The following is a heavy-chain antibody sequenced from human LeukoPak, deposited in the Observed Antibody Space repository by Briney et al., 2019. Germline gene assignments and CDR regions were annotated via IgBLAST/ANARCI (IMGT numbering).Heavy chain of an antibody. Sequence: GGSLRLSCAASGVTFSSYWMSWVRQAPGKGLEWVSAIGSSSTSIYYVDSVKGRFTISRDNAKNSLYLQMNSLRVEDTAVYYCARETGESFDYWGQGTLVTVSS. CDR3: ARETGESFDY. J-gene: IGHJ4*02. CDR1: GVTFSSYW. CDR2: IGSSSTSI. V-gene: IGHV3-21*01. D-gene: IGHD7-27*01.